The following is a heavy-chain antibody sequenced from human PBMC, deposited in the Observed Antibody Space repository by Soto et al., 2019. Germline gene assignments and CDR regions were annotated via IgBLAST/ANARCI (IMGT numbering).Heavy chain of an antibody. J-gene: IGHJ6*02. CDR2: ISPYNDDT. Sequence: LVQSGGEVKKPGASVRVSCRASGYTFSSYGISWVRQAPGQGLEWLGWISPYNDDTKYAQKVQGRVFMTTDTSRKTAYLDLRSLRSDDTAVYYCARGGYYDSSGSRDYHYYGMNVWGQGNTVTVSS. CDR1: GYTFSSYG. CDR3: ARGGYYDSSGSRDYHYYGMNV. V-gene: IGHV1-18*01. D-gene: IGHD3-22*01.